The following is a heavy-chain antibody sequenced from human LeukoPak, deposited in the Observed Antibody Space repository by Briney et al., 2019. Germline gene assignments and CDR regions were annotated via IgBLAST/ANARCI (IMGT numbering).Heavy chain of an antibody. V-gene: IGHV1-69*13. CDR2: IIPIFGTA. CDR1: GGTFSSHA. D-gene: IGHD7-27*01. Sequence: SVKVSCKASGGTFSSHAISWARQAPGQGLEWMGGIIPIFGTANYAQKFQGRVTITADESTSTAYMELSSLRSEDTAVYYCARDRQMLGIDYWGQGTLVTVSS. CDR3: ARDRQMLGIDY. J-gene: IGHJ4*02.